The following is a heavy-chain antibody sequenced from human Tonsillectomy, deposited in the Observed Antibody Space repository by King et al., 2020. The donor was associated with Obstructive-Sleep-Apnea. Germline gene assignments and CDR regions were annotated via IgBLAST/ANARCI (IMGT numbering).Heavy chain of an antibody. D-gene: IGHD3-10*01. J-gene: IGHJ6*02. Sequence: VQLVEAGAEVKKPGASVKVSCKASGYTFTSYGISWVRRAPGRGLEWMGGNSDYNGNTNYAQKLQGRVTMTTDTSTSTAYMERRSLRSDDTAVYYCAGIGEKTGSYYTYYYYYGMDVWGQGTTVTVSS. CDR2: NSDYNGNT. V-gene: IGHV1-18*01. CDR1: GYTFTSYG. CDR3: AGIGEKTGSYYTYYYYYGMDV.